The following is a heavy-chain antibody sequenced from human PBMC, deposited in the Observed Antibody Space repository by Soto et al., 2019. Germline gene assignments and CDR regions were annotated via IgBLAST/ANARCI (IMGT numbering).Heavy chain of an antibody. CDR3: AGYPTDYYYYGMDV. V-gene: IGHV1-69*12. CDR1: GGTFSSYA. CDR2: IIPIFGTA. Sequence: QVQLVQSGAEVKKPGSSVKVSCKASGGTFSSYAISWVRQAPGQGLEWMGGIIPIFGTADYAQKFQGGVTITADESTSTAYMEMTSLSSEDTAVYYCAGYPTDYYYYGMDVCGQGTTVTVSS. J-gene: IGHJ6*02.